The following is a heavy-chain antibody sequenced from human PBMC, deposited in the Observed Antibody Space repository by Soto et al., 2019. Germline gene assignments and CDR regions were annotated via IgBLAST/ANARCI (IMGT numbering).Heavy chain of an antibody. D-gene: IGHD3-9*01. Sequence: GGSLRLSCAASGFTFSSYGMHWVRQAPGKGLEWVAVISYDGSNKYYADSVKGRFTISRDNSKNTLYLQMNSLRAEDTAVYYCAKIHVYYDILTGIPPPNLLDYWGQGTLVTVSS. V-gene: IGHV3-30*18. CDR3: AKIHVYYDILTGIPPPNLLDY. CDR2: ISYDGSNK. J-gene: IGHJ4*02. CDR1: GFTFSSYG.